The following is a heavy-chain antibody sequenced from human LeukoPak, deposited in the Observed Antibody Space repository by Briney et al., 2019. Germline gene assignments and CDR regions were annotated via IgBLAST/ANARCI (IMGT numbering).Heavy chain of an antibody. CDR3: AKRNLVSGYDFITSDGMDV. V-gene: IGHV3-30*18. D-gene: IGHD5-12*01. CDR1: GFTFSNYG. J-gene: IGHJ6*02. Sequence: GGSLRLSCAASGFTFSNYGMHWVRQAPGKGLEWVAVISYDGSNKYYADSVKGRFTISRDNSKNTLYLQMNSLRAEDTAVYYCAKRNLVSGYDFITSDGMDVWGQGTTVTVSS. CDR2: ISYDGSNK.